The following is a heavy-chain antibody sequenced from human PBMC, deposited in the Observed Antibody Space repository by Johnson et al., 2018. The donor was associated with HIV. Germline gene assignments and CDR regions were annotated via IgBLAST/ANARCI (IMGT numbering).Heavy chain of an antibody. Sequence: QVQLVESGGGVVQPGRSLRLSCAASGFTFSSYGMHWVRQAPGKGLEWVAVISYDGSTKYYADSVTGRFTISRDNSKNTLYLQMNSLRAEDTAVYYCASAWGELDDAFDIWGQGTMVTVSS. CDR2: ISYDGSTK. CDR1: GFTFSSYG. V-gene: IGHV3-30*03. J-gene: IGHJ3*02. D-gene: IGHD1-26*01. CDR3: ASAWGELDDAFDI.